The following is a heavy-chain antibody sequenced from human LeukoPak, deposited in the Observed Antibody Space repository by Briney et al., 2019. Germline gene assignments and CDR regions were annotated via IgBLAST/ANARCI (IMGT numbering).Heavy chain of an antibody. V-gene: IGHV4-39*07. J-gene: IGHJ4*02. D-gene: IGHD3-10*01. Sequence: SETLSLTCTVSGGSISSSSYYWGWIRQPPGKGLEWIGSIYHSGSTYYNPSLKSRVTISVDTSKNQFSLKLSSVTAADTAVYYCARDRYYYGSGSYYTQPHYFDYWGQGTLVTVSS. CDR1: GGSISSSSYY. CDR3: ARDRYYYGSGSYYTQPHYFDY. CDR2: IYHSGST.